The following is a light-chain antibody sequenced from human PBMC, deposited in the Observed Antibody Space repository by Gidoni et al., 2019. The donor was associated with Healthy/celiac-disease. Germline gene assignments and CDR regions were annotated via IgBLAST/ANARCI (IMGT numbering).Light chain of an antibody. V-gene: IGKV1-33*01. J-gene: IGKJ1*01. CDR3: QQYDNLPT. CDR2: ESS. Sequence: DIQMTQSPSSLSASVGDRVTITCQASQDISNYLNWYQQKPGKAPKLLIYESSNLETGVPSRFSGSGSGTDFTFTISSLQPEDIATYYCQQYDNLPTFGQGTKVEIK. CDR1: QDISNY.